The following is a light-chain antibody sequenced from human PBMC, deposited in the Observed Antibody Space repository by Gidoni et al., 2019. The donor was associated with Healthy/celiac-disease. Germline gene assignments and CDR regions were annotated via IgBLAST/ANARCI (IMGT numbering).Light chain of an antibody. CDR1: QFISTW. CDR2: KAS. V-gene: IGKV1-5*03. Sequence: DISMTLSPSTLSASVGDRVTITCRASQFISTWLAWYQVKPGKAPKLLIFKASSLESGVPSRFSGSGSGTEFILTISSLQSEDFAPYYCQQYYRQRAFGQGTKVEIK. CDR3: QQYYRQRA. J-gene: IGKJ1*01.